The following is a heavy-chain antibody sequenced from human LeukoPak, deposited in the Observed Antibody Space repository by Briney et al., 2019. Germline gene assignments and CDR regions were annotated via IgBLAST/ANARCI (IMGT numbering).Heavy chain of an antibody. V-gene: IGHV3-30*02. Sequence: GGSLRLSCAASGFTFSDYGMVWVRQAPGKGLEWVAFIRYDGSIKYYTDSVKDRFTISRDNSKNTLYLQMNSLRAEDTAVYYCAKAWLHDSKLPGYFDYWGQGTLVTVSS. CDR1: GFTFSDYG. J-gene: IGHJ4*02. CDR3: AKAWLHDSKLPGYFDY. D-gene: IGHD3-22*01. CDR2: IRYDGSIK.